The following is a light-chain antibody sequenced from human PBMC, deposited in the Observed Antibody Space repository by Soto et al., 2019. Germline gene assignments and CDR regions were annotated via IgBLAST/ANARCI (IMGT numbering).Light chain of an antibody. CDR2: AAS. CDR3: QHLNGYPRT. V-gene: IGKV1-9*01. Sequence: DIQLTQSPSFLSASVGDRVTITCRASQGSSTYLAWYQQEPGKAPKLLIYAASTLQSGVPSRFGGSGSGTEFTLTISSLQLEDFATYYCQHLNGYPRTFGQGTKVEIK. CDR1: QGSSTY. J-gene: IGKJ1*01.